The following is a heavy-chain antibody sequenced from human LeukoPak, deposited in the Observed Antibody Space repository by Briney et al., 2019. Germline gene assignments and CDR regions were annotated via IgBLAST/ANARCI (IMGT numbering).Heavy chain of an antibody. CDR1: GFIFSSYG. V-gene: IGHV3-30*18. Sequence: GRSLRLSCAASGFIFSSYGMHWVRQGPGKGLEWVAVTSYDGSDKHYADSVKGRFTISRDNSKSTLYLQMNSLRAEDTAVYYCAKDLSAGGSDYHFDYRGQGTLVTVSS. CDR3: AKDLSAGGSDYHFDY. CDR2: TSYDGSDK. D-gene: IGHD6-25*01. J-gene: IGHJ4*02.